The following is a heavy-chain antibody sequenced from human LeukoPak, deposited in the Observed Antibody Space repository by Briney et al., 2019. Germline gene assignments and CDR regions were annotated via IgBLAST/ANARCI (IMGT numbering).Heavy chain of an antibody. V-gene: IGHV4-34*01. J-gene: IGHJ6*02. D-gene: IGHD2-2*01. CDR2: INHSGST. CDR3: ASLFYCSSTSCYYYYGMDV. Sequence: SETLSLTCAVYGGSFSGYYWSWIRQPPGKGLEWIGEINHSGSTNYNPSLKSRVIISVDTSKNQFSLKLSSVTAADTAVYYCASLFYCSSTSCYYYYGMDVWGQGTTVTVSS. CDR1: GGSFSGYY.